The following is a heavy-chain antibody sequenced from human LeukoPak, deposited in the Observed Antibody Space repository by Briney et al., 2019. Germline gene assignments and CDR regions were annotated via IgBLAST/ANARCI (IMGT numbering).Heavy chain of an antibody. J-gene: IGHJ4*02. CDR2: IHEDAGEK. CDR1: GFRFSDSW. V-gene: IGHV3-7*05. CDR3: ASSKDHYCHY. Sequence: PGGSLSLSCAASGFRFSDSWMTWVRQTPGKGLQWVASIHEDAGEKQYVESVRGRFTISRDNAKNSLYLHMNSLRVEDTAVYYCASSKDHYCHYWGQGTLVTVSS.